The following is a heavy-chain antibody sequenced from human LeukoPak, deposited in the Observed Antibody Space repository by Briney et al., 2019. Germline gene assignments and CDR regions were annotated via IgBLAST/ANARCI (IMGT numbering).Heavy chain of an antibody. J-gene: IGHJ4*02. CDR3: ARDVGSVGHFDY. V-gene: IGHV1-2*02. D-gene: IGHD2-15*01. CDR1: GYTFTGYY. CDR2: INPNSGGT. Sequence: ASVKVSCKASGYTFTGYYIHWVRQAPGQGLEWMGWINPNSGGTNYAQKFQGRVTMTRDTSISTAYMELSRLTSDDAAVYYCARDVGSVGHFDYWGQGTLVTVSS.